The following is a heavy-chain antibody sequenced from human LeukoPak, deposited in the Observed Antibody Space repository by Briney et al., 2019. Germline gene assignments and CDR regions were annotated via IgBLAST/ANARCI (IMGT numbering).Heavy chain of an antibody. V-gene: IGHV4-59*08. Sequence: SETLSLTCTVSGGSITNYYWNWVRQPPGKGLEWIGYVYYSGSTNYNPSLKSRVTISVDTSKNQFSLKLSSVTAADTAVYYCAATMVRGVHTHFDYWGQGTLVTVSS. J-gene: IGHJ4*02. D-gene: IGHD3-10*01. CDR3: AATMVRGVHTHFDY. CDR2: VYYSGST. CDR1: GGSITNYY.